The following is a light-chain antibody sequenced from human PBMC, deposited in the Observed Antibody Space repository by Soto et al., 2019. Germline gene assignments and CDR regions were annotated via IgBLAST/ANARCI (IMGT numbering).Light chain of an antibody. CDR3: VLYMKGDIRV. V-gene: IGLV8-61*01. J-gene: IGLJ2*01. CDR1: SCSVSSRYY. CDR2: SGD. Sequence: QTVVTQEASRSASPGGTVTLTCGLTSCSVSSRYYPSWYRQDPGQPPRTLIYSGDIRSSGVRDRFSGSILGSKAALTITGAQADDESVYYCVLYMKGDIRVFGGGTKVTVL.